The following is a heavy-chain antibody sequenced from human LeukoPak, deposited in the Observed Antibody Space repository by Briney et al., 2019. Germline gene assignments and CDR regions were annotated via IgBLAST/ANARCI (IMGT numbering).Heavy chain of an antibody. CDR1: GGTFSSYA. J-gene: IGHJ4*02. CDR3: ARDPRFLEWLSGSEWAFDI. CDR2: IIPIFGTA. Sequence: SVKVSCKASGGTFSSYAISWVRQAPGQGLEWMGGIIPIFGTANYAQKFQGRVTITADESTSTAYMELSSLRSEDTAVYYCARDPRFLEWLSGSEWAFDIWGQGTLVTVSS. D-gene: IGHD3-3*01. V-gene: IGHV1-69*13.